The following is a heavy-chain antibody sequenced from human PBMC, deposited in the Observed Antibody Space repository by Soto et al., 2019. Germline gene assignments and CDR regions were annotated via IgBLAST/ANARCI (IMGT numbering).Heavy chain of an antibody. Sequence: GASVKVSCKASGYTFTGYYMHWVRHATGQGLEWMGWINPNSGGTNYAQKFQGWVTMTRDTSISTAYMELSRLRSDDTAVYYCAREPAGYCSGGSCYQSATYYYGMDVWGQGTTVTVSS. V-gene: IGHV1-2*04. CDR3: AREPAGYCSGGSCYQSATYYYGMDV. CDR2: INPNSGGT. D-gene: IGHD2-15*01. J-gene: IGHJ6*02. CDR1: GYTFTGYY.